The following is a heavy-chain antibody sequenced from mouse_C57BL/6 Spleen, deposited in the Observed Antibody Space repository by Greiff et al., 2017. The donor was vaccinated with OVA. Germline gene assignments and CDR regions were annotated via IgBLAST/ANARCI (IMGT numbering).Heavy chain of an antibody. D-gene: IGHD3-3*01. V-gene: IGHV1-61*01. CDR3: ARGTEGVYFAY. Sequence: VQLQQSGAELVRPGSSVKLSCKASGYTFTSYWMDWVKQRPGQGLEWIGNIYPSDSETHYNQKFKDKATLTVDKSSSTAYMQLSSLTSEDSAVYYCARGTEGVYFAYWGQGTTLTVSS. CDR2: IYPSDSET. J-gene: IGHJ2*01. CDR1: GYTFTSYW.